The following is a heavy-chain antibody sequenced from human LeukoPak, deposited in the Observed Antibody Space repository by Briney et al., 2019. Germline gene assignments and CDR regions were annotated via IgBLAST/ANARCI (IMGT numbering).Heavy chain of an antibody. V-gene: IGHV3-66*02. D-gene: IGHD3-3*01. CDR2: IYSGGST. Sequence: GGSLRLSCAASGFTVSSNYMSWVRQAPGKGLEWVSVIYSGGSTYYADSVKGRFTISRDNSKNTLYLQMNSLRAEDTAVYYCAKTLEPGWNYMDVWGKGTTVTISS. J-gene: IGHJ6*03. CDR3: AKTLEPGWNYMDV. CDR1: GFTVSSNY.